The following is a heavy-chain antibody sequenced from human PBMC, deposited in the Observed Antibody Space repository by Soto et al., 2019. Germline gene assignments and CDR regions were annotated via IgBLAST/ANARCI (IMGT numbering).Heavy chain of an antibody. Sequence: QVQLVQSGAEVKKPGSSVKVSCKASGGTFSSYAISWVRQAPGQGLEWMGGIIPIFGTANYAQKFQGRVTSTADASTRTAYMELSSLRSEGSAVYYCESSLISAPFDWFALDIWGQGTMVTVSS. J-gene: IGHJ3*02. V-gene: IGHV1-69*12. CDR1: GGTFSSYA. CDR3: ESSLISAPFDWFALDI. D-gene: IGHD3-9*01. CDR2: IIPIFGTA.